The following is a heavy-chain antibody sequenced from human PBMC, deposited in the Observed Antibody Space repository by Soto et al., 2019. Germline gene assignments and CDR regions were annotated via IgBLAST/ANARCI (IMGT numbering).Heavy chain of an antibody. J-gene: IGHJ6*02. CDR3: TATLTSAIEV. CDR2: IHPSYSYI. CDR1: GYSFTNYW. D-gene: IGHD4-4*01. V-gene: IGHV5-10-1*01. Sequence: GESLKISCKTSGYSFTNYWISCVRQMPGKGLEWMGRIHPSYSYINYSPSFQGHVTISTDKSTYTAYLQWSSLEASDTAIYYCTATLTSAIEVWGQGTTVTVSS.